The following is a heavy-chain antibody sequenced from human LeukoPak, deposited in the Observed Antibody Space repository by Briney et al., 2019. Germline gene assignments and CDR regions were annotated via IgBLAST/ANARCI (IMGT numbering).Heavy chain of an antibody. Sequence: GGSLRLSCAASAFTFGNYAMSWVRQAPGKGLEWVSAITGGGGGTYYADSVKGRFTISRDNSKNTLYLQMNSLRAEDTAVYYCAKGTWIQLWSFDYWGRGTLVTVSS. V-gene: IGHV3-23*01. J-gene: IGHJ4*02. D-gene: IGHD5-18*01. CDR1: AFTFGNYA. CDR3: AKGTWIQLWSFDY. CDR2: ITGGGGGT.